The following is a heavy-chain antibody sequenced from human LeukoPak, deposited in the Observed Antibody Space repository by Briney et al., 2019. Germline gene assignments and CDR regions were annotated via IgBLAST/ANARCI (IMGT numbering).Heavy chain of an antibody. V-gene: IGHV3-9*01. CDR3: AKDNREGGEWELLLGYYFDY. CDR2: ISWNSGSI. D-gene: IGHD1-26*01. CDR1: GFTFDDYA. Sequence: GGSLRLSCAASGFTFDDYAMHWVRQAPGKGLEWVSGISWNSGSIGYADSVKGRFTISRDNAKNPLYLQMNSLRAEDTALYYCAKDNREGGEWELLLGYYFDYWGQGTLVTVSS. J-gene: IGHJ4*02.